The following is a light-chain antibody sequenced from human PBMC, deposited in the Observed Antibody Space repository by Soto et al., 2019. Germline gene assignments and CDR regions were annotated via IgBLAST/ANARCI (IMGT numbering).Light chain of an antibody. Sequence: LTQPASVSGSPGQSITISCTGSSSDVGRYNFVSWYQQHPGRAPKLMIYEVSNRPSGVSNRFSASKSGNTASLTISGLQAEDEADYHCSSFTSSNTWVFGGGTKVTVL. CDR2: EVS. CDR3: SSFTSSNTWV. V-gene: IGLV2-14*01. J-gene: IGLJ3*02. CDR1: SSDVGRYNF.